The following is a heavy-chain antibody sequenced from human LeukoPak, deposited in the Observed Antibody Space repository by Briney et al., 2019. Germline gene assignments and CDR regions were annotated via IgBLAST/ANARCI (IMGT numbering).Heavy chain of an antibody. D-gene: IGHD3-10*01. CDR3: ARRPSGTHYFDY. CDR2: IYYSGNT. CDR1: GVSISSSNSY. J-gene: IGHJ4*02. V-gene: IGHV4-39*01. Sequence: PSETLSLTCTVSGVSISSSNSYWGWIRQPPGKGLEWIGSIYYSGNTYYNASLKSQVSISIDTSKNQFSLKVNSVTAADTAVYYCARRPSGTHYFDYWGQGTLVTVSS.